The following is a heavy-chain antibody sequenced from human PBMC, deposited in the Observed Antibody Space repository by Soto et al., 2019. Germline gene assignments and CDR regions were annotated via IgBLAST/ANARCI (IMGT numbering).Heavy chain of an antibody. D-gene: IGHD6-6*01. CDR2: INAGNGNT. Sequence: QAQLVQSGAEVKKPGASVKVSCKASGYTFTSYAMHWVRQAPGQRLEWMGWINAGNGNTKYSQKFQGRVTITRDTSASTAYMELSSLRSEDTAVYYCARDRGVYSSSSIFGYWGQGTLVTVSS. CDR3: ARDRGVYSSSSIFGY. V-gene: IGHV1-3*01. J-gene: IGHJ4*02. CDR1: GYTFTSYA.